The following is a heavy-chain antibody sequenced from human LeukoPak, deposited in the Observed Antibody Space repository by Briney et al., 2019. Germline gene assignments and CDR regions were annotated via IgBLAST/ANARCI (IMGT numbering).Heavy chain of an antibody. Sequence: GGSLRLSCAASGFTFSSYAMSWVRQDPGKGLEWVSAVSGSGGSTYYADSVKGRFTISRDNSKNTLYLQMNSLRAEDTAVYYCAKPYSSGWYAEYFQHWGQGTLVTVSS. J-gene: IGHJ1*01. D-gene: IGHD6-19*01. CDR1: GFTFSSYA. CDR3: AKPYSSGWYAEYFQH. CDR2: VSGSGGST. V-gene: IGHV3-23*01.